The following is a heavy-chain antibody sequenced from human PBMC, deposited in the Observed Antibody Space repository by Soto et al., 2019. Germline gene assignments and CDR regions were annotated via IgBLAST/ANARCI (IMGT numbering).Heavy chain of an antibody. J-gene: IGHJ6*02. CDR2: IGYEGSNK. CDR1: GFTFSSYG. CDR3: ARSITTRSIAVAGTNCYYGMDV. D-gene: IGHD6-19*01. Sequence: QVQLVESGGGVVQPGRSLRLSCAASGFTFSSYGMHWVRQAPGKGLEWVAVIGYEGSNKYYADSVKGRFTISRDNSKNTLYLQRNGLRAEDTAVYYCARSITTRSIAVAGTNCYYGMDVWGRGTTVTVSS. V-gene: IGHV3-33*01.